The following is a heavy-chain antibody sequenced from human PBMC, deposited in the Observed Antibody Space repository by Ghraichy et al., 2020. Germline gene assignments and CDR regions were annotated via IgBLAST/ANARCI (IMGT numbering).Heavy chain of an antibody. CDR3: AKDYYDSSGEAYFDY. CDR1: GGSISSSSYY. Sequence: SETLSLTCTVSGGSISSSSYYWGWIRQPPGKGLEWIGSFYYRGNTYYSPSLKSRATISVDTSKNQFSLRLSSVIAADTAVYYCAKDYYDSSGEAYFDYWGQGTLVTVSS. CDR2: FYYRGNT. V-gene: IGHV4-39*02. J-gene: IGHJ4*02. D-gene: IGHD3-22*01.